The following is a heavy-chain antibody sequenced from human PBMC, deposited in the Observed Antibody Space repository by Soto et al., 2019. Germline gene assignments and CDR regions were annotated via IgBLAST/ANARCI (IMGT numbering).Heavy chain of an antibody. D-gene: IGHD3-10*01. CDR1: RGTFSYNT. J-gene: IGHJ4*02. CDR2: VIPMVGMS. Sequence: QVQLVQSGAEVKKPGSSVKVSCTASRGTFSYNTISWVRQAPGQGLEWMGRVIPMVGMSSYAQKFQGRLTITACKSPSTVYMVLNSLRPEDTAVYYCATNYGSGSTHFDYWGQGTLVTVSS. CDR3: ATNYGSGSTHFDY. V-gene: IGHV1-69*02.